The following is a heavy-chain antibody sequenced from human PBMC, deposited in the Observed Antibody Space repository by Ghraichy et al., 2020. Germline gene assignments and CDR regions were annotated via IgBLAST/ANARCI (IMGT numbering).Heavy chain of an antibody. CDR3: ARDEDSSGYSDAFDI. CDR2: IYYSGST. CDR1: GGSVSSGSYY. Sequence: ESLNISCTVSGGSVSSGSYYWSWIRQPPGKGLEWIGYIYYSGSTNYNPSLKSRVTISVDTSKNQFSLKLSSVTAADTAVYYCARDEDSSGYSDAFDILGQGTMVTVSS. J-gene: IGHJ3*02. D-gene: IGHD3-22*01. V-gene: IGHV4-61*01.